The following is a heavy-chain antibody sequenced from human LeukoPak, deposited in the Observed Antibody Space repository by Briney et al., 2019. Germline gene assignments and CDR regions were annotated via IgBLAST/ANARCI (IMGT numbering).Heavy chain of an antibody. V-gene: IGHV4-59*12. CDR3: ARALGYCSGGSCYSHAFDI. J-gene: IGHJ3*02. D-gene: IGHD2-15*01. Sequence: SETLSLTCTVSGGSISSYYWSWIRQPAGKGLEWIGYIYYSGSTNYNPSLKSRVTISVDTSKNQFSLKLSSVTAADTAVYYCARALGYCSGGSCYSHAFDIWGQGTMVTVSS. CDR2: IYYSGST. CDR1: GGSISSYY.